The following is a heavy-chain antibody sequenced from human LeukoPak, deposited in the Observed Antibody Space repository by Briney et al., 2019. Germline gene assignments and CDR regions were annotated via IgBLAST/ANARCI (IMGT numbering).Heavy chain of an antibody. CDR1: GGSISGYY. J-gene: IGHJ4*02. Sequence: PSETLSLTCSVSGGSISGYYWSWIRQPPGKGLEWIGYIYYSGSTNYNPSLKSRVTISVDTSKNQFSLKLNSVTAADTAAYYCAREGPYSSAWYPFDYWGQGTLVTVSS. CDR3: AREGPYSSAWYPFDY. V-gene: IGHV4-59*01. D-gene: IGHD6-19*01. CDR2: IYYSGST.